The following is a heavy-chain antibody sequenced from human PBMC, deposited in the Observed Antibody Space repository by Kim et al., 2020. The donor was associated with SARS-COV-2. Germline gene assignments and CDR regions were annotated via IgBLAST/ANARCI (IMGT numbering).Heavy chain of an antibody. D-gene: IGHD3-22*01. CDR3: ATTSRYYYDSSGYYHDAFDI. CDR2: ISSSGSTI. V-gene: IGHV3-11*01. CDR1: GFTFSDYY. J-gene: IGHJ3*02. Sequence: GGSLRLSCAASGFTFSDYYMSWIRQAPGKGLEWVSYISSSGSTIYYADSVKGRFTISRDNAKNSLYLQMNSLRAEDTAVYYCATTSRYYYDSSGYYHDAFDIWGQGTMVTVSS.